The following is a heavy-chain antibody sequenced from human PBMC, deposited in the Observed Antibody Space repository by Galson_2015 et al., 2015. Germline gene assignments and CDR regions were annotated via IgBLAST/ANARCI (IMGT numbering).Heavy chain of an antibody. CDR2: LSHTGSSI. CDR3: AKGLQMSR. D-gene: IGHD5-24*01. Sequence: SLRLSCAASGFTFSSSAMNWVRQAPGKGLEWVSALSHTGSSIYYADSVKGRFTISRDNAKNTLYLQMNSLRAEDTAVYYCAKGLQMSRWGQGTLVTVSS. CDR1: GFTFSSSA. J-gene: IGHJ4*02. V-gene: IGHV3-23*01.